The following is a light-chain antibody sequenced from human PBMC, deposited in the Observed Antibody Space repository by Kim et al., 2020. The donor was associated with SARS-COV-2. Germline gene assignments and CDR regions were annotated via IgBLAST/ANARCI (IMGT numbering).Light chain of an antibody. CDR3: QVWDSSSDHWV. J-gene: IGLJ3*02. V-gene: IGLV3-21*04. CDR2: YDS. CDR1: NIGSKS. Sequence: APGKTAMITCGGHNIGSKSVHWYQQKPGQAPVLVISYDSDRPSGIPERFSGSNSGNTATLTISRVEAGDEADYHCQVWDSSSDHWVFGGGTQLTVL.